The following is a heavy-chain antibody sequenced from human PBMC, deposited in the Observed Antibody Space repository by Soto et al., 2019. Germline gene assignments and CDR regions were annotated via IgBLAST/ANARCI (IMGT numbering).Heavy chain of an antibody. Sequence: QSQTLSLTCAISGDSVSSNSAAWNWIRQSPSRGLEWLGRTYYRSKWYNDYAVSVKSRITINPDTSKNQFSLQLNSVTPEDTAVYYCARGNYIVVVPAAIEGAFDIWGQGTMVTVSS. D-gene: IGHD2-2*01. J-gene: IGHJ3*02. CDR2: TYYRSKWYN. V-gene: IGHV6-1*01. CDR3: ARGNYIVVVPAAIEGAFDI. CDR1: GDSVSSNSAA.